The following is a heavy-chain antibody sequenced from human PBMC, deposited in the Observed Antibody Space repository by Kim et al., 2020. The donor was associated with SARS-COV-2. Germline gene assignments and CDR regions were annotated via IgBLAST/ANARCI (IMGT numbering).Heavy chain of an antibody. V-gene: IGHV3-23*01. CDR1: GFTFSRYA. Sequence: GGSLRLSCAASGFTFSRYAMAWVRQAPGKGLEWVSTISGSGGSTYYPASVKGRFTISRDNSKNTVYVEMHSLRVDDTAVYYCAKQGSFDYYDSPGAFDMWGHGTMVSVSS. CDR3: AKQGSFDYYDSPGAFDM. D-gene: IGHD3-22*01. J-gene: IGHJ3*02. CDR2: ISGSGGST.